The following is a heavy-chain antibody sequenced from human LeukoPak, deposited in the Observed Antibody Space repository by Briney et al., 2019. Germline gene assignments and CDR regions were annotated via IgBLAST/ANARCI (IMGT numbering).Heavy chain of an antibody. Sequence: GGSLRLSCAASGFTFSSYAMSWVRQAPGKGLEWVSAISGSGGSTYYADSVQGRFIISRDISKNTLYLQMNNLRAEDSALYYCARGGRGSAAVVAPRSFDIWGQGTMVTVSS. CDR1: GFTFSSYA. J-gene: IGHJ3*02. CDR3: ARGGRGSAAVVAPRSFDI. V-gene: IGHV3-23*01. CDR2: ISGSGGST. D-gene: IGHD3-22*01.